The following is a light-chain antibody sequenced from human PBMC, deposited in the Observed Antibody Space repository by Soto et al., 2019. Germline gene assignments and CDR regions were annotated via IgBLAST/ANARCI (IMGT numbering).Light chain of an antibody. CDR3: CSYAGSSTHVV. V-gene: IGLV2-23*02. CDR1: SSDVGSYNL. Sequence: QSALTQPASVSGSPGQSITISCTGTSSDVGSYNLVSWYQQHPGKAPKLMIYEVSKRPSGVSNRFSGSKSGNTASLTISGRQAEDAADYYCCSYAGSSTHVVFGGGTKVTVL. CDR2: EVS. J-gene: IGLJ2*01.